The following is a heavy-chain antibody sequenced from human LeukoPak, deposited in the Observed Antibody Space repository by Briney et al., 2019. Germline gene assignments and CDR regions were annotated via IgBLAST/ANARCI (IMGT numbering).Heavy chain of an antibody. CDR1: GYTFTSYG. D-gene: IGHD1-14*01. CDR3: SRAGGNRFDY. Sequence: ASVTVSCKPSGYTFTSYGISWVRQAPGQGLEWIGWISGQNGNTNYAQNLQGRVTTTTDTSTSTAYMELRSLRSDDTAVYYCSRAGGNRFDYSGQGTLVTVSS. CDR2: ISGQNGNT. J-gene: IGHJ4*02. V-gene: IGHV1-18*01.